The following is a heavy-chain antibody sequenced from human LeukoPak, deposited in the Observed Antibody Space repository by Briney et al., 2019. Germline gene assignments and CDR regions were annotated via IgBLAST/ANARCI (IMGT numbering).Heavy chain of an antibody. CDR1: GYTFTRYY. J-gene: IGHJ6*02. CDR2: INPNSGGT. V-gene: IGHV1-2*02. Sequence: ASVKVSCKASGYTFTRYYMHWVRQAPRQGLEWMGWINPNSGGTNYAQKFQGRVTMTRDTSISTAYMELSRLRSDDTAVYYCARDSSSSYYYYYGMDVWGQGTTVTVSS. D-gene: IGHD6-6*01. CDR3: ARDSSSSYYYYYGMDV.